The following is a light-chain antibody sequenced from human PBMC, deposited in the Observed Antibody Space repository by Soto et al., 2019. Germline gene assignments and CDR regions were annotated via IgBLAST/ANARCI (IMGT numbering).Light chain of an antibody. J-gene: IGKJ1*01. CDR3: QQYGISPRT. Sequence: EIVLTQSPATLSLSPGERATLSCRASQYVSSFLAWYQQKAGQAPRLLIYDASHRATGIPARFSGSGSGTDFTLTISSLEPEDFAVYYCQQYGISPRTFGQGTKVDIK. V-gene: IGKV3-11*01. CDR2: DAS. CDR1: QYVSSF.